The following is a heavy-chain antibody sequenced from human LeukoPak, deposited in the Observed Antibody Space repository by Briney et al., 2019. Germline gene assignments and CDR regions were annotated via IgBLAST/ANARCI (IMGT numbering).Heavy chain of an antibody. CDR2: ISSSSSYI. V-gene: IGHV3-21*01. J-gene: IGHJ6*02. Sequence: TGGSLRLSCAASGFTFSSYWMSWVRQAPGKGLEWVSSISSSSSYIYYADSVKGRFTISRDNAKNSLYLQMNSLRAEDTAVYYCAREPSIAVSYYGMDVWGQGTTVTVSS. CDR1: GFTFSSYW. D-gene: IGHD6-6*01. CDR3: AREPSIAVSYYGMDV.